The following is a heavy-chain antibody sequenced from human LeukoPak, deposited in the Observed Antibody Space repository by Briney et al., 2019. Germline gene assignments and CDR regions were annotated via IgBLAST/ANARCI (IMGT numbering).Heavy chain of an antibody. CDR3: YCSSATCYALAL. CDR1: GFTFSSYA. J-gene: IGHJ4*02. Sequence: GGSLRLSCAVSGFTFSSYAMSWVRQAPGKGLEWVSTVSRSGDRTYYADSVKGRFTISRDNPKNTLYLQMNSLRAEDTAVYYCYCSSATCYALALWGQGALVTVSS. V-gene: IGHV3-23*01. D-gene: IGHD2-2*01. CDR2: VSRSGDRT.